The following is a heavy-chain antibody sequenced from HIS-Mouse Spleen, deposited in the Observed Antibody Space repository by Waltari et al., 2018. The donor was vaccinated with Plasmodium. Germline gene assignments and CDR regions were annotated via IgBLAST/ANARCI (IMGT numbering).Heavy chain of an antibody. CDR2: ISYDGSNK. J-gene: IGHJ4*02. V-gene: IGHV3-30*18. D-gene: IGHD6-19*01. CDR1: GFTFIRYG. CDR3: AKEGYSSGVFFFDY. Sequence: QVQLLESGGGVVQPGRSLRLSCAASGFTFIRYGMHWVRQAPGKGLEWVAVISYDGSNKYYADSVKGRFTISRDNSKNTLYLQMNSLRAEDTAVYYCAKEGYSSGVFFFDYWGQGTLVTVSS.